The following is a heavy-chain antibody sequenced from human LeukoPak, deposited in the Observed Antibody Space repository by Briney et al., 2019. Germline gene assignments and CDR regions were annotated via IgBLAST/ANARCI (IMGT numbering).Heavy chain of an antibody. CDR1: GGSISSYY. Sequence: PSETLSLTCTVSGGSISSYYWSWIRQPAGKGLEWIGRIYASGSTYYNPSLKSRVTTSVDTSKNQFSLRLTTVTAADTAVYYCARDSNLEYSSSRGLGRWGQGTLVTVSS. CDR2: IYASGST. V-gene: IGHV4-4*07. J-gene: IGHJ4*02. CDR3: ARDSNLEYSSSRGLGR. D-gene: IGHD6-6*01.